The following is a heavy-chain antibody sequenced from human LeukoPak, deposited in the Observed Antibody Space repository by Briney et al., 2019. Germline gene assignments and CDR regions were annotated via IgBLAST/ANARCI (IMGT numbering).Heavy chain of an antibody. D-gene: IGHD3-9*01. V-gene: IGHV1-18*01. Sequence: ASVKVSCKASGYTFTSYAMNWVRQAPGQGLEWMGWISTYNGNTHYVQELQGRATLTTDTSTSTAYMELRSLRSDDTAMYFCARVNNYDMLSSFDYWGQGTLVTVSS. CDR3: ARVNNYDMLSSFDY. J-gene: IGHJ4*02. CDR2: ISTYNGNT. CDR1: GYTFTSYA.